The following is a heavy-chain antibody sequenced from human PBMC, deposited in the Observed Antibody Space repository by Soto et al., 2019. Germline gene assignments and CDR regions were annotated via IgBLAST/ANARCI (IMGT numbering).Heavy chain of an antibody. D-gene: IGHD3-22*01. CDR2: IKRETDGGTA. V-gene: IGHV3-15*01. CDR1: GFTFSNAW. Sequence: EVQLVESGGGLVQPGRSLRLSCTASGFTFSNAWMSWVRQAPGKGLEWVGRIKRETDGGTADHAAPVKGRVTISRDDSKNTLYLQMNSLKTEDTAVYYCTTRLYYSDSSDHPRDFDYWGQGTLVTVSS. CDR3: TTRLYYSDSSDHPRDFDY. J-gene: IGHJ4*02.